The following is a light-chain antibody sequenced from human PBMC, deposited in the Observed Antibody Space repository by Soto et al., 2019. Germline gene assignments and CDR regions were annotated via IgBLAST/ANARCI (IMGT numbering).Light chain of an antibody. J-gene: IGLJ2*01. CDR3: AAWEDSLNGVV. Sequence: QSVLTQPPSASGTPGQRVTISCSGGTSNIGSNTVKWYQQLPGTAPKLLIYNNNQRPSGVPARFSGSKSGTSASLAISGLQSEDEADYYCAAWEDSLNGVVFGGGTKLTVL. CDR2: NNN. CDR1: TSNIGSNT. V-gene: IGLV1-44*01.